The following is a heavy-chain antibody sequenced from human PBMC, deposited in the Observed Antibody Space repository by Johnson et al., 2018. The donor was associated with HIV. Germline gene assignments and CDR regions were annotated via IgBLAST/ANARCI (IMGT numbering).Heavy chain of an antibody. CDR2: ISGSGGST. CDR1: GFTFSSYA. V-gene: IGHV3-23*04. J-gene: IGHJ3*02. Sequence: VQLVESGGGLVQPGGSLRLSCAASGFTFSSYAMSWVRQAPGKGLEWVSAISGSGGSTYYADSVKGRFTISRYNSKNTLYLQMNSLRAEDTAVYYCARSRDYYDTSGYYDACDIWGQGTLVTVSS. D-gene: IGHD3-22*01. CDR3: ARSRDYYDTSGYYDACDI.